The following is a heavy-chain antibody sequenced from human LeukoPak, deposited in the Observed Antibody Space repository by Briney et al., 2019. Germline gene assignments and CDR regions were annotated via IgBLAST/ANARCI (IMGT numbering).Heavy chain of an antibody. J-gene: IGHJ4*02. Sequence: GRSLRLSCAASALTFISYAMNSVSQAPRKGLEWASAISGSGGSTYYADSVKGRFTISRDNSKNTLYLQMNSLRAEDTAVYYCAARYSSGWYYFDYWGQGTLVTVSS. V-gene: IGHV3-23*01. CDR2: ISGSGGST. CDR3: AARYSSGWYYFDY. D-gene: IGHD6-19*01. CDR1: ALTFISYA.